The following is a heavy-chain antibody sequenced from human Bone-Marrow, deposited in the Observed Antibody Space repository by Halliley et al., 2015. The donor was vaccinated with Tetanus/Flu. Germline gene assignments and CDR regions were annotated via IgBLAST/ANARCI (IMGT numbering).Heavy chain of an antibody. CDR2: IRYTGDS. Sequence: TLSLTCAVSGGSMDAYYWTWIRQPPGKGLEWIGNIRYTGDSNFNPSLKSRVTMSVDTSRDTLSLKMTSVTSADAAIYYCVRLLPTSMTTDFWGQGTLVTVSS. CDR1: GGSMDAYY. D-gene: IGHD1-1*01. V-gene: IGHV4-59*01. J-gene: IGHJ4*02. CDR3: VRLLPTSMTTDF.